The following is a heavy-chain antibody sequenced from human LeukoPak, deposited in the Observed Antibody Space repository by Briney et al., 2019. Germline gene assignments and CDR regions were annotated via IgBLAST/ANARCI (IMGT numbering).Heavy chain of an antibody. CDR2: IYYSGST. V-gene: IGHV4-39*01. Sequence: SSETLSLTCTVSGGSISSNSYYWGWLRQPPGQGLEWIGSIYYSGSTYYNPSLKSRFTISADTSKNQFSLKLSSVAAANSAVYYCTRRPRDVNSATDIDYWGQGTQVTVSS. D-gene: IGHD2-21*02. J-gene: IGHJ4*02. CDR3: TRRPRDVNSATDIDY. CDR1: GGSISSNSYY.